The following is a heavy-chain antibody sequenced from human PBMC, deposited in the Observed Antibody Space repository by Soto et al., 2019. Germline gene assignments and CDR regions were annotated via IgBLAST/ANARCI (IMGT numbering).Heavy chain of an antibody. J-gene: IGHJ3*02. CDR2: IIPIFGTA. CDR3: ASELNAFDI. CDR1: GGTFSNYA. Sequence: QVQLVQSGAEVKKPGSSVKVSCTASGGTFSNYAISWVRQAPGQGLEWVGGIIPIFGTANYAETLQGRVTITADDSTSTGYMERSSLGYEDTGVYYCASELNAFDIWGQGTIVNVS. V-gene: IGHV1-69*01.